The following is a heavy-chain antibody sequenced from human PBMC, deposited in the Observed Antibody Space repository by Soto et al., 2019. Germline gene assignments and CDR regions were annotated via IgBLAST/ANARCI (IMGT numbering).Heavy chain of an antibody. CDR1: GFTFSSYA. J-gene: IGHJ4*02. D-gene: IGHD3-16*02. CDR3: ARDTTPYDYVSRSYRSSWTLDY. CDR2: ISYDGSNK. V-gene: IGHV3-30-3*01. Sequence: GGSLRLSCAASGFTFSSYAMHWVRQAPGKGLEWVAVISYDGSNKYYADSVKGRFTISRDNSKNKLYLQMNSLRAEDTAVYYFARDTTPYDYVSRSYRSSWTLDYWGQGTLVTVSS.